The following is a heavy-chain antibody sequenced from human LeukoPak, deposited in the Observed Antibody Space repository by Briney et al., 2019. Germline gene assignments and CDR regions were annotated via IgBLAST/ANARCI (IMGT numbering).Heavy chain of an antibody. D-gene: IGHD3-10*01. CDR1: GGSISSSNW. CDR2: IYHSGST. Sequence: SETLSLTCAVSGGSISSSNWWSWVRQPPGKGLEWIGEIYHSGSTNYNPSLKSRVTISVDKSKNQFPLKLSSVTAADTAVYYCARNKGRYGSGRVHFDPWGQGTLVTVSS. CDR3: ARNKGRYGSGRVHFDP. V-gene: IGHV4-4*02. J-gene: IGHJ5*02.